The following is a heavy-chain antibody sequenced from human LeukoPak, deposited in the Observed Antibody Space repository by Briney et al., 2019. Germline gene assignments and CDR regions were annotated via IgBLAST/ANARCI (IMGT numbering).Heavy chain of an antibody. Sequence: ASVKVSCKASGYTFTSYYMHWVRQAPGQGLEWMGIINPSGGSTSYAQKFQGRVTMTRDTSTSTVYMELSSLRSEDTAVYYCASSIAAAGLGVYFDYWGQGTLVTVSS. CDR2: INPSGGST. V-gene: IGHV1-46*01. CDR3: ASSIAAAGLGVYFDY. CDR1: GYTFTSYY. J-gene: IGHJ4*02. D-gene: IGHD6-13*01.